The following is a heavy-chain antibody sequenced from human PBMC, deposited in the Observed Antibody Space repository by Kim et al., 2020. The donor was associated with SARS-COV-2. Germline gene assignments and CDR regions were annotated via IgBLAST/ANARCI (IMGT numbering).Heavy chain of an antibody. J-gene: IGHJ4*02. V-gene: IGHV3-64D*06. CDR2: ISSNGGST. D-gene: IGHD3-10*01. Sequence: GGSLRLSCSASGFTFSSYAMHWVRQAPGKGLEYVSAISSNGGSTYYADSVKGRFTISRDNSKNTLYLQMSSLRAEDTAVYYCVKDPKSYGSGSPFDYWGQGTLVTVSS. CDR3: VKDPKSYGSGSPFDY. CDR1: GFTFSSYA.